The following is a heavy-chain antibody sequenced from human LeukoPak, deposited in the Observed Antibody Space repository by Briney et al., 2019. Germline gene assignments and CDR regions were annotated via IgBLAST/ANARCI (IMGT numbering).Heavy chain of an antibody. CDR1: GGSISSSSYY. CDR2: IYYSGST. D-gene: IGHD3-10*01. CDR3: ARDRWTNYYGPGPYNWFDP. Sequence: PSETLSLTCTVSGGSISSSSYYWGWIRQPPGTGLEWIGSIYYSGSTYYNPSLKSRVTISVDTSKNQFSLKLSSVTAADTAVYYCARDRWTNYYGPGPYNWFDPWGQGTLVTVSS. V-gene: IGHV4-39*07. J-gene: IGHJ5*02.